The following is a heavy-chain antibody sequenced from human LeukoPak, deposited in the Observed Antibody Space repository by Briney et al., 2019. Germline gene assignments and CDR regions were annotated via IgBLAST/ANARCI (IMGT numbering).Heavy chain of an antibody. D-gene: IGHD5-18*01. V-gene: IGHV6-1*01. Sequence: SQTLSLTCALSGDSVSSNSAVWNWLRQSPSRGLEWRGRTYYRNKWYNDSAVSVKSPITINPDTSKNQFSMQLNSVTPEDTAVYYCARGDRLQINYYYYYYMDVWGKGTTVTVSS. CDR2: TYYRNKWYN. J-gene: IGHJ6*03. CDR3: ARGDRLQINYYYYYYMDV. CDR1: GDSVSSNSAV.